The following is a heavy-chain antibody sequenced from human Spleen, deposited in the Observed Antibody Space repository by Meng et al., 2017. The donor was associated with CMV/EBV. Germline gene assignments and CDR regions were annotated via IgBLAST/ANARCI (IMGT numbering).Heavy chain of an antibody. CDR3: ARHVNLVRVQLADFDH. D-gene: IGHD6-6*01. CDR1: GGSISSSSYY. V-gene: IGHV4-39*01. CDR2: IYYSGST. J-gene: IGHJ4*02. Sequence: SETLSLTCTVSGGSISSSSYYWGWIRQPPGKGLEWIGSIYYSGSTYYNPSLKSRVTISVDTSKNQFSLKLSSVTAADTAVYYCARHVNLVRVQLADFDHWGQGTLVTVSS.